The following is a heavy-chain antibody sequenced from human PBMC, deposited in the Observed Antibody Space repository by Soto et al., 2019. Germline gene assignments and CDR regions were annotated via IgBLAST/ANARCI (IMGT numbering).Heavy chain of an antibody. CDR2: LIPIFGPA. D-gene: IGHD2-15*01. CDR1: GGTFSSYA. V-gene: IGHV1-69*01. J-gene: IGHJ4*02. Sequence: QVQLGQSGAEVKKPGSSVKVSCKASGGTFSSYAISWVRQAHGQGLEWMGGLIPIFGPANDAQKFQGRVTINADEATSTAYMALSSLRSEDTAVYYCARDSESLGWYDYWGQGTLVTFSS. CDR3: ARDSESLGWYDY.